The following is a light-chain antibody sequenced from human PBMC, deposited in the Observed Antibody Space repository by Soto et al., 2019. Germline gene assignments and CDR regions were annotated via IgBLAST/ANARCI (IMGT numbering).Light chain of an antibody. J-gene: IGKJ3*01. CDR3: QQRSTWPLT. CDR2: DAS. Sequence: EIVLTQSPATLSLSPGERATLSCRASQSVSNYLAWYQQKPGQAPRLLMCDASNRATGIPARFSGSGSGTDFTLTISSLAPEDSAVYYCQQRSTWPLTFGPGTKVDIK. CDR1: QSVSNY. V-gene: IGKV3-11*01.